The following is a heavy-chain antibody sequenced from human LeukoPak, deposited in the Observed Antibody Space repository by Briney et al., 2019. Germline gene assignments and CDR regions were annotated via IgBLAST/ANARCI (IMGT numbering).Heavy chain of an antibody. CDR2: IKSNTDGGTT. CDR3: TTGYCSVTSCHRSLYFDY. V-gene: IGHV3-15*01. J-gene: IGHJ4*02. Sequence: GGSLRLSCAASAFTSSNAWMSWVRQAPGKGLEWVGRIKSNTDGGTTDFAAPVKGRFTISRDDSKNTLYLQMDSLKTEDTALYYCTTGYCSVTSCHRSLYFDYWGQGTLVTVSS. D-gene: IGHD2-2*01. CDR1: AFTSSNAW.